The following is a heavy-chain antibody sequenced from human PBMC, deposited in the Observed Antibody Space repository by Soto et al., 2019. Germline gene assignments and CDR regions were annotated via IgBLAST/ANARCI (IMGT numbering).Heavy chain of an antibody. CDR1: GGSISYEYYH. Sequence: QVQLQQSGPGLVKPSQTLSLTCTVSGGSISYEYYHWTWIRQSPGKGLEWIGYIHYSGSIIYNPSFKSRVTISMDTSKNPFSLQLSSVTAADTAVYFCAREDDGGDRDYYGLDVWGQGTTVTVSS. CDR3: AREDDGGDRDYYGLDV. CDR2: IHYSGSI. V-gene: IGHV4-30-4*08. J-gene: IGHJ6*02. D-gene: IGHD2-21*02.